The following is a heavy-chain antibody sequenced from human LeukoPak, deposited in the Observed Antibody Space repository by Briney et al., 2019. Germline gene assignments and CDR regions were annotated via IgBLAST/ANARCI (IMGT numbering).Heavy chain of an antibody. V-gene: IGHV1-46*01. CDR3: ARDLRSYYYDSSGYSDY. Sequence: GASVKVSCKASGYTFTSYYMHWVRQAPGQGLEWMGIINPSGGSTSYAQKFQGRVTMTRDTSTSTVYMELSSLRSEDTAVYYCARDLRSYYYDSSGYSDYWGQGTLVTVSS. CDR1: GYTFTSYY. CDR2: INPSGGST. D-gene: IGHD3-22*01. J-gene: IGHJ4*02.